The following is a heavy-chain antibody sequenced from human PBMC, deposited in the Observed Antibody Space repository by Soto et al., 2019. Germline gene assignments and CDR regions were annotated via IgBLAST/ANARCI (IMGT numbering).Heavy chain of an antibody. D-gene: IGHD1-1*01. V-gene: IGHV1-3*01. CDR3: ARNGNPRSYYYYGMDV. J-gene: IGHJ6*02. CDR2: INGGNGNT. Sequence: ASVKVSCKASGYTFTSYGMHWVRQAPGQRLEWMGWINGGNGNTKYSQKLQGRVSIIRDTSASTAYMELSSLKASDTAMYYCARNGNPRSYYYYGMDVWGQGTTVTVSS. CDR1: GYTFTSYG.